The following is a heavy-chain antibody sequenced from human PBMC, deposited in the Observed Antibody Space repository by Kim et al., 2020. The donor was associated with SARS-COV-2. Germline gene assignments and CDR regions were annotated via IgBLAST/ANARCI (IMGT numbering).Heavy chain of an antibody. Sequence: DPVRGRFPLPRDNAKNSLYLQMNSLRAEDTAVYYCARVSSGSSSWYWFDPWGQGTLVTVSS. J-gene: IGHJ5*02. CDR3: ARVSSGSSSWYWFDP. V-gene: IGHV3-7*03. D-gene: IGHD6-13*01.